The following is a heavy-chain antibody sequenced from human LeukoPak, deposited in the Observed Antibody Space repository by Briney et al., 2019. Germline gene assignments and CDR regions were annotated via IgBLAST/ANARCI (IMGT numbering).Heavy chain of an antibody. CDR3: AKDRSSSWSFDY. CDR1: GCTFSSYG. Sequence: GGALRISCAASGCTFSSYGMHWVRQAPGKGREGVAVISYNGKNKEYADSVKGRFTISRDNYKNTLYLQMNRLRAEDTAVYYYAKDRSSSWSFDYWGLGTLVTVSS. J-gene: IGHJ4*02. CDR2: ISYNGKNK. D-gene: IGHD6-13*01. V-gene: IGHV3-30*18.